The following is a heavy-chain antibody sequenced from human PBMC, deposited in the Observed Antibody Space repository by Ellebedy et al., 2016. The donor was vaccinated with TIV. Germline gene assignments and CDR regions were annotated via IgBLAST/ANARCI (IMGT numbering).Heavy chain of an antibody. CDR3: ARELGLYCSGGSCYPHYYYYGMDV. CDR1: GFTFSSYG. Sequence: GESLKISXAASGFTFSSYGMHWVRQAPGKGLEWVAVIWYDGSNKYYADSVKGRFTISRDNSKNTLYLQMNSLRAEDTAVYYCARELGLYCSGGSCYPHYYYYGMDVWGQGTTVTVSS. CDR2: IWYDGSNK. D-gene: IGHD2-15*01. V-gene: IGHV3-33*01. J-gene: IGHJ6*02.